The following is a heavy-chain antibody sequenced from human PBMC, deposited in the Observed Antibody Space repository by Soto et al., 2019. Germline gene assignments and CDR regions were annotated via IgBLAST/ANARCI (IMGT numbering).Heavy chain of an antibody. CDR2: ISSSGSTI. Sequence: QVQLVESGGGLVKPGGSLRLSCAASGFTFSDYYMSWIRQAPGEGLEWVSYISSSGSTIYYADSVKGRFTISRDNAKNSLYLQMNSSRAEDTAVYYCARDPVYYCRSGSSSYWYFDLWGRGTLVTVSS. V-gene: IGHV3-11*01. CDR1: GFTFSDYY. CDR3: ARDPVYYCRSGSSSYWYFDL. D-gene: IGHD3-10*01. J-gene: IGHJ2*01.